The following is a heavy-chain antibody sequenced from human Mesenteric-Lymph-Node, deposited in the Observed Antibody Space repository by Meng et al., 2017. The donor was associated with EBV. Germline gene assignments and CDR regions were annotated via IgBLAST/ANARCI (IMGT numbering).Heavy chain of an antibody. D-gene: IGHD4-17*01. J-gene: IGHJ4*02. CDR1: GGSISSTKW. Sequence: VQLQEWGPGLVKPSGTLSLTCAVSGGSISSTKWWGWVRQPPGKGLEWIGEIFHTGSTNYNPSLKSRLTMSVDKSKNQLSLKLTSVTAADTAVYYCATVGDYGDYVGLDNWGQGTLVTVSS. CDR3: ATVGDYGDYVGLDN. CDR2: IFHTGST. V-gene: IGHV4-4*02.